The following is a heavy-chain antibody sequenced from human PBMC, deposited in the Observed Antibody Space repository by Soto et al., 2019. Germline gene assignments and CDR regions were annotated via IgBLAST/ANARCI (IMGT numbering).Heavy chain of an antibody. Sequence: SVKVSCKASGGTFSSYAISCVRQAPGQGLEWMGGIIPFFGTANYAQKVQGRVTITADEATSTAYMELSSLRSEDTAVYYCARRASIAVAGKVNWFDSWGQGTLVTVSS. V-gene: IGHV1-69*13. CDR3: ARRASIAVAGKVNWFDS. CDR1: GGTFSSYA. J-gene: IGHJ5*01. D-gene: IGHD6-19*01. CDR2: IIPFFGTA.